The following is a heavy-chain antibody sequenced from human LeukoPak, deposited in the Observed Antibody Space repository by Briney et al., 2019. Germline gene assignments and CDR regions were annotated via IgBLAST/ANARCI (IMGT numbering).Heavy chain of an antibody. D-gene: IGHD3-22*01. V-gene: IGHV1-18*01. J-gene: IGHJ3*02. CDR3: ATPYYYDSSGEAFDI. CDR1: GYTFTSYG. Sequence: GASVKVSCKASGYTFTSYGISWVRQAPGQGLEWMGWISAYNGNTYYAQKLQGRVTMTTDTSTSTAYMELRSLRSDDTAVYYCATPYYYDSSGEAFDIWGQGTMVTVSS. CDR2: ISAYNGNT.